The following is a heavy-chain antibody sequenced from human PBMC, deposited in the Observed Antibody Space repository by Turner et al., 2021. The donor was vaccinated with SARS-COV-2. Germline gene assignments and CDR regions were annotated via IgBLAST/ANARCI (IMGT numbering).Heavy chain of an antibody. D-gene: IGHD6-19*01. CDR3: ARSGWSLWYFDY. CDR2: INHSGST. Sequence: QVQLQQWGAGLLKPSATLSLTCTVYGESFSGYYWSWIRQPPGKGLEWIGEINHSGSTNYNPSLKSRVTISVDTSKNQFSLKLSSVTAADTAVYYCARSGWSLWYFDYWGQGTLVTVSS. CDR1: GESFSGYY. V-gene: IGHV4-34*01. J-gene: IGHJ4*02.